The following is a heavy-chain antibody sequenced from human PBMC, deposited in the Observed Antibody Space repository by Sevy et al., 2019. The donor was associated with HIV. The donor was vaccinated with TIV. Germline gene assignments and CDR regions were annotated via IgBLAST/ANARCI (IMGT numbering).Heavy chain of an antibody. D-gene: IGHD5-12*01. Sequence: GGSLRLSCAASGFTFSNAWMSWVRQAPGKGLEWVGRIKSKTDGGTTDYAAPVKGRFAISRDDSKNMLYLQMNSLKTEDTAVYYCTTAAGMATIALYYFDYWGQGTLVTVSS. CDR1: GFTFSNAW. CDR2: IKSKTDGGTT. CDR3: TTAAGMATIALYYFDY. V-gene: IGHV3-15*01. J-gene: IGHJ4*02.